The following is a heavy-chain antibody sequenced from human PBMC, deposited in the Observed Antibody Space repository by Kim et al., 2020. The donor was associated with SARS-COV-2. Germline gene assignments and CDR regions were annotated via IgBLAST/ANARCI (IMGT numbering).Heavy chain of an antibody. CDR3: ARGPNKYED. J-gene: IGHJ4*02. Sequence: GSTNYATPVKGRFPISRDNSKNTLYLQMNSLRAEDTAVYYCARGPNKYEDWGQGTLVTVSS. CDR2: GST. V-gene: IGHV3-66*01. D-gene: IGHD3-16*01.